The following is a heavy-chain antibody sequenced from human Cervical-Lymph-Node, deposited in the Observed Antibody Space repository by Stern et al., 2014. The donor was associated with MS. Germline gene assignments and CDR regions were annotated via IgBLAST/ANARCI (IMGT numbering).Heavy chain of an antibody. CDR2: ISSNGGST. J-gene: IGHJ2*01. V-gene: IGHV3-64*01. CDR1: GFTFSSYA. CDR3: ARGVTYCGGDCYGWYVDL. D-gene: IGHD2-21*02. Sequence: EVQLVESGGGLVQPGGSLRLSCAASGFTFSSYAMHWVRQAPGKGLEYVSVISSNGGSTYYANSVKGRFTISRDNSKNTLYLHMGSLRVEDMAVYYCARGVTYCGGDCYGWYVDLWGRGTLVTVSS.